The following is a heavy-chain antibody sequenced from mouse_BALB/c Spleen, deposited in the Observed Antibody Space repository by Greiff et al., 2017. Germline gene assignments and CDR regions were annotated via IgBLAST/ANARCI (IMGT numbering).Heavy chain of an antibody. V-gene: IGHV5-12-2*01. CDR1: GFTFSSYT. CDR3: ARQDDGYYIWFAY. J-gene: IGHJ3*01. CDR2: ISNGGGST. D-gene: IGHD2-3*01. Sequence: VQLKESGGGLVQPGGSLKLSCAASGFTFSSYTMSWVRQTPEKRLEWVAYISNGGGSTYYPDTVKGRFTISRDNAKNTLYLQMSSLKSEDTAMYYCARQDDGYYIWFAYWGQGTLVTVSA.